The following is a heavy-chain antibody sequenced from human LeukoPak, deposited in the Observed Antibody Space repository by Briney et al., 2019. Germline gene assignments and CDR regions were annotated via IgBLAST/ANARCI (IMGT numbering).Heavy chain of an antibody. CDR1: GFTVSTYY. Sequence: PGGSLRLFCAASGFTVSTYYMTWVRQAPGKGLECVSVIYSGGSTYYADSVKGRFTVSRDNSKNTLYLQMNSLRAEDTAMYYCARGLGYCTSTNCLLPIVYLGRGTLVTVSS. D-gene: IGHD2-2*01. CDR2: IYSGGST. CDR3: ARGLGYCTSTNCLLPIVY. V-gene: IGHV3-53*01. J-gene: IGHJ4*02.